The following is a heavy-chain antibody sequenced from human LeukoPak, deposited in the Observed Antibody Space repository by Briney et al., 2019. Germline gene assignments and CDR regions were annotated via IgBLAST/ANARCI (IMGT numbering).Heavy chain of an antibody. CDR2: ISYSGST. V-gene: IGHV4-59*01. Sequence: SETLSLTCTVSGGSISTYYWSWIRQPPGKGLEWIAYISYSGSTNYNPSLMSRVTISVDTSKSEFSLKLSSVTAADTAVYYCARDRLAYCGGDCIPGAFDIWGQGTMVTVSS. CDR1: GGSISTYY. CDR3: ARDRLAYCGGDCIPGAFDI. D-gene: IGHD2-21*02. J-gene: IGHJ3*02.